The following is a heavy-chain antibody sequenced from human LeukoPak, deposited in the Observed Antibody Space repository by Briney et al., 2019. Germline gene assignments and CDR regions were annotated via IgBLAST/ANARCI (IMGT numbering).Heavy chain of an antibody. J-gene: IGHJ4*02. CDR3: ARHPTSGWNSPADY. D-gene: IGHD6-19*01. V-gene: IGHV4-39*01. CDR1: GGSISSSSYY. CDR2: IYYSGST. Sequence: PSETLSLTCTVSGGSISSSSYYWGWLRQPPGKGLEWIGTIYYSGSTYYNPSLKGRVTISVDTSKNQFSLKLSSVTAADTAVYYCARHPTSGWNSPADYWGQGTLVTVSS.